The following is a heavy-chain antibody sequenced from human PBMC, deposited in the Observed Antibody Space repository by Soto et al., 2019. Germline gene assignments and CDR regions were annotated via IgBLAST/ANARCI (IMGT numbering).Heavy chain of an antibody. D-gene: IGHD2-21*02. CDR2: ISYDGSNK. CDR3: ANTHDGDCYSIYYYGMDV. J-gene: IGHJ6*02. V-gene: IGHV3-30*18. CDR1: GFTFSSYG. Sequence: QVQLVESGGGVVQPGRSLRLSCAASGFTFSSYGMHWVRQAPGKGLEWVAVISYDGSNKYYADSVKGRFTIARDNSKNTRYLQMNSLRAEDTAVYYCANTHDGDCYSIYYYGMDVWCQGTTVTVAS.